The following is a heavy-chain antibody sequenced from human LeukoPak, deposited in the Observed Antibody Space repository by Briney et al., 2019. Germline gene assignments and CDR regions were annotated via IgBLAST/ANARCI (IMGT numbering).Heavy chain of an antibody. J-gene: IGHJ4*02. CDR3: AKDRVTTYSSGWYDY. Sequence: PGGSLRLSCTASGFTFSNFAMSWVRQSPEKGLEWVSSIGATYTGGSTYYADSVKGRFTVSRDSPKNTVYLQMNSLRAEDTAVYYCAKDRVTTYSSGWYDYWGQGTLVTVSS. D-gene: IGHD6-19*01. V-gene: IGHV3-23*01. CDR1: GFTFSNFA. CDR2: IGATYTGGST.